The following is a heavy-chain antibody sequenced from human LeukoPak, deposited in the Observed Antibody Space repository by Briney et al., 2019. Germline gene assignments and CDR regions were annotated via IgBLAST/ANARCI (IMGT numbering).Heavy chain of an antibody. CDR1: GFTFSSYA. CDR2: ISGSGGST. V-gene: IGHV3-23*01. J-gene: IGHJ3*02. CDR3: AKDRVYYCRGYYRPAIPDAFDI. Sequence: GGSLRLSCAASGFTFSSYAMSWVRQAPGKVLEWVSAISGSGGSTYYADSVKGRFTISRDNSKNTLYLQMNSLRAEDTAVYYCAKDRVYYCRGYYRPAIPDAFDIWGQGTMVTVSS. D-gene: IGHD3-22*01.